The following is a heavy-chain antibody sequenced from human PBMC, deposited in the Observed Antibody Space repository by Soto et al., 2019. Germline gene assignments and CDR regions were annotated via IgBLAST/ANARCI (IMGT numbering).Heavy chain of an antibody. V-gene: IGHV3-23*01. CDR2: ISGSGDNT. CDR1: GFTFSSYV. Sequence: GGALRLSCAASGFTFSSYVMSWVREAPGKGLEWVSGISGSGDNTYYADSVKGRFTISRDNSKNTLFLQMNSLRAEDTALYFCAKEMGDYYDSSGSWFDPWGQGTLVTVSS. J-gene: IGHJ5*02. D-gene: IGHD3-22*01. CDR3: AKEMGDYYDSSGSWFDP.